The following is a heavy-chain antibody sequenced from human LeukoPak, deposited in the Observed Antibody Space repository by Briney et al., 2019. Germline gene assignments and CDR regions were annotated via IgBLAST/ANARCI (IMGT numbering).Heavy chain of an antibody. CDR1: GYTFTGYY. D-gene: IGHD2-15*01. CDR2: INPNTGVT. V-gene: IGHV1-2*02. Sequence: APVKVSCKASGYTFTGYYMHWVRQAPGQGLEWVGWINPNTGVTNYAQKFQGRVTMTRDTSISTAYMELSRLRSDDAAVYYCARDEDCSGGSCYPFDYWGQGTLVTVSS. J-gene: IGHJ4*02. CDR3: ARDEDCSGGSCYPFDY.